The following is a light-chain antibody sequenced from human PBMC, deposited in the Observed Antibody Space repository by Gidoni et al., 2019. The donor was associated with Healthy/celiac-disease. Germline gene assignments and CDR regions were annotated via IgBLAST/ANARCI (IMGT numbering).Light chain of an antibody. CDR1: QSVLYSSNNKNY. J-gene: IGKJ4*01. CDR2: WAS. Sequence: DIVMPQSPDSLAVSLGERATINCKSSQSVLYSSNNKNYLAWYQQKPGQPPKLLIYWASTRESGVPDRFSSSRSGTDFTLTISSLQAEDVAVYYCQQYYSTPHLTFGGGTKVEIK. V-gene: IGKV4-1*01. CDR3: QQYYSTPHLT.